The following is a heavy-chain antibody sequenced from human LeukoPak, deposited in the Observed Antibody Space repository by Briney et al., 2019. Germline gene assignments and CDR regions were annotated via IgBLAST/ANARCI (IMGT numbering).Heavy chain of an antibody. CDR3: AKDRDSSGWYRTLSAFDY. CDR1: GFTFSRYA. Sequence: GGSLRLSCVDSGFTFSRYAMHWVRQRPGKGLEWVAVLSDNGNDENYADSVKGRFTISRDNSKNTLYLQMNSLRAEDTAVYYCAKDRDSSGWYRTLSAFDYWGQGTLVTVSS. J-gene: IGHJ4*02. D-gene: IGHD6-19*01. V-gene: IGHV3-30*07. CDR2: LSDNGNDE.